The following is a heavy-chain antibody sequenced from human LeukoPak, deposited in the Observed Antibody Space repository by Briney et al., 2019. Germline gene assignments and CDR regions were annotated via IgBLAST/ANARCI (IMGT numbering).Heavy chain of an antibody. Sequence: ASVKVSCKASGYTFTGYYMHWVRQAPGQGLEWMGWINPNSGGTNYAQKFQGRVTMTRDTSISTAYVELSRLRSDDTAVYYCARDNGYSSSWYHAFDIWGQGTVVTVSS. CDR1: GYTFTGYY. J-gene: IGHJ3*02. CDR3: ARDNGYSSSWYHAFDI. CDR2: INPNSGGT. D-gene: IGHD6-13*01. V-gene: IGHV1-2*02.